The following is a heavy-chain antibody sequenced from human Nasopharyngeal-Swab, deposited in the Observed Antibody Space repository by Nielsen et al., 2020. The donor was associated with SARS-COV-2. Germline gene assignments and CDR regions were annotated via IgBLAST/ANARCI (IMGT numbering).Heavy chain of an antibody. CDR1: SGSISSSSYY. J-gene: IGHJ2*01. Sequence: SDTLSLTCTVSSGSISSSSYYWGWIRQPPGKGLEWIGSIYYSGSTYYNPSLKSRVTISVDTSKNQFSLKLSSVTAADTAVYYCARESPPDWYFDLWGRGTLVTVSS. CDR2: IYYSGST. V-gene: IGHV4-39*07. CDR3: ARESPPDWYFDL.